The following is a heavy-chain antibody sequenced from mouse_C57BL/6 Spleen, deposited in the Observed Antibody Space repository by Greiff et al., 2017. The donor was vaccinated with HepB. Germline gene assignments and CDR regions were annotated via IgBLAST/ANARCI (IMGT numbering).Heavy chain of an antibody. CDR3: AREDLRDYDYYAMDY. D-gene: IGHD2-4*01. J-gene: IGHJ4*01. CDR1: GYSITSGYY. V-gene: IGHV3-6*01. Sequence: EVQLVESGPGLVKPSQSLSLTCSVTGYSITSGYYWNWIRQFPGNKLEWMGYISYDGSNNYNPSLKNRISITRDTSKNQFFLKLNSVTTEDTATYYCAREDLRDYDYYAMDYWGQGTSVTVSS. CDR2: ISYDGSN.